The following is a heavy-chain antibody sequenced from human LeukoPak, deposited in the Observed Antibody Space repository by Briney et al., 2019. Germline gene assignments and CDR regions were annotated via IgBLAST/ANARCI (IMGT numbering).Heavy chain of an antibody. J-gene: IGHJ6*04. Sequence: SVKVSCKASGGTFSSYAISWVRQAPGQGLEWMGGIIPIFGTANYAQKFQGRVTITADESTSTAYMELSSLRSEDTAVYYCARDLGYCSSTSCNHYYYGMDVWGKGTTVTVSS. V-gene: IGHV1-69*13. CDR2: IIPIFGTA. CDR3: ARDLGYCSSTSCNHYYYGMDV. CDR1: GGTFSSYA. D-gene: IGHD2-2*01.